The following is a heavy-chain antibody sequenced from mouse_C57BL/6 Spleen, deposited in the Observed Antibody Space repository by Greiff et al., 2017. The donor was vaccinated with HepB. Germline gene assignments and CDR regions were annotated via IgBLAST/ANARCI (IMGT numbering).Heavy chain of an antibody. V-gene: IGHV5-17*01. Sequence: EVKVEESGGGLVKPGGSLKLSCAASGFTFSDYGMHWVRQAPEKGLEWVAYISSGSSTIYYADTVKGRFTISRDNAKNTLFLQMTSLRSEDTAMYYCARRGYYGNYEGDAMDYWGQGTSVTVSS. D-gene: IGHD2-1*01. CDR2: ISSGSSTI. CDR1: GFTFSDYG. J-gene: IGHJ4*01. CDR3: ARRGYYGNYEGDAMDY.